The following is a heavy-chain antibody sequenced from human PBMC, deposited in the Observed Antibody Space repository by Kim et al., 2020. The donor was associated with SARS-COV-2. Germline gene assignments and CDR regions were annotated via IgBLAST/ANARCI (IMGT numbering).Heavy chain of an antibody. V-gene: IGHV7-4-1*02. CDR1: GYTFTSYA. J-gene: IGHJ6*02. D-gene: IGHD3-10*01. Sequence: ASVKVSCKASGYTFTSYAMNWVRQAPGQGLEWMGWINTNTGNPTYAQGFTGRFVFSLDTSVSTAYLQISSLKAEDTAVYYCSRVPPHRVAATLPRETRLLHPPQVYGMDVWGQGTTVTVSS. CDR2: INTNTGNP. CDR3: SRVPPHRVAATLPRETRLLHPPQVYGMDV.